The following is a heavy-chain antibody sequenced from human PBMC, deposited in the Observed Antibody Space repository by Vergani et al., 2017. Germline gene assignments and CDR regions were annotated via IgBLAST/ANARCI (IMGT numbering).Heavy chain of an antibody. Sequence: EVQLLESGGGLVQPGGSLRLSCAASGFTFSSYWMSWVRQAPGKGLEWVANIKQDGSEKYYVDSVKGRFTISRDNAKNSLYLQMNSLRAEDTAVYYCARDKIPFSRYQLLAYWGQGTLVTVSS. V-gene: IGHV3-7*01. CDR2: IKQDGSEK. D-gene: IGHD2-2*01. CDR3: ARDKIPFSRYQLLAY. CDR1: GFTFSSYW. J-gene: IGHJ4*02.